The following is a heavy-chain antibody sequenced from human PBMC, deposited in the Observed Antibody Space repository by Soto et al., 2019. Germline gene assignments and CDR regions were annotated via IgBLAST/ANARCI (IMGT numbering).Heavy chain of an antibody. CDR1: GGTFSSYA. Sequence: SVKVSCKASGGTFSSYAISWVRQAPGQGLEWMGGIIPIFGTANYAQKFQGRVTITADESTSTAYMELSSLRSEDTAVYYCAREIAALYYYYYGMDVWGQGTTVTVSS. CDR3: AREIAALYYYYYGMDV. V-gene: IGHV1-69*01. J-gene: IGHJ6*02. D-gene: IGHD6-6*01. CDR2: IIPIFGTA.